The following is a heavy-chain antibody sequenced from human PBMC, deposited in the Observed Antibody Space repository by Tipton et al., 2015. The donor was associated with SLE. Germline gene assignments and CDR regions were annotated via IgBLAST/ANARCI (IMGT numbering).Heavy chain of an antibody. CDR1: GFTFSSYE. J-gene: IGHJ4*02. D-gene: IGHD1-26*01. CDR3: ARGRSKWEPNSDY. Sequence: SLRLSCAASGFTFSSYEMNWVRQAPGKGLEWVSNMSSSGRTIHYAESVTGRFTISRDNAKNSLYLQMNSLRGEDTAVYYCARGRSKWEPNSDYWGQGTLVTVSS. CDR2: MSSSGRTI. V-gene: IGHV3-48*03.